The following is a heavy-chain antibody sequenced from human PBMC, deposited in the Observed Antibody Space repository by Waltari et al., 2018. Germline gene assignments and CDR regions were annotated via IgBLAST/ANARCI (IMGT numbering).Heavy chain of an antibody. CDR2: IRSSGSTI. Sequence: EVQLVESGGGLVQPGGSLRLSCAASGFTFSSYEMNWVRQAPGKGLEWCSYIRSSGSTIYYADSVKGRFTISSDNAKNSLYLQMNSLRAEDTAVYYCARVSDYSNYLDYWGQGTLVTVSS. J-gene: IGHJ4*02. CDR3: ARVSDYSNYLDY. CDR1: GFTFSSYE. V-gene: IGHV3-48*03. D-gene: IGHD4-4*01.